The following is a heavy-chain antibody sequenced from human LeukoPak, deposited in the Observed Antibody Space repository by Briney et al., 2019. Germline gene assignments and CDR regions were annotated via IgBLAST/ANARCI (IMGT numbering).Heavy chain of an antibody. Sequence: PGRSLRLSCAASGFTFSKYGMHWVRQAPGMGLEWVATISYDESHKDYSDYVKSRFTISRDNSKNTLYLQMNNLRGDDTAVYYCARDIQEVVDDFWSGSYEEGFDYWGRGTLVSVSS. CDR3: ARDIQEVVDDFWSGSYEEGFDY. CDR1: GFTFSKYG. CDR2: ISYDESHK. J-gene: IGHJ4*02. D-gene: IGHD3-3*01. V-gene: IGHV3-30*03.